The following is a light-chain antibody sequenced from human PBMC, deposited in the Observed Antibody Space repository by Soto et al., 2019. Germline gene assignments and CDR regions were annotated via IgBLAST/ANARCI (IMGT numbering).Light chain of an antibody. Sequence: DIVMTQSPDSLAVSLGERATINCKSSQSVLYSSNNKNYLAWYQQKPGQPPKLLIYWASTRESGVPDRFSGGESGTDFTLTISSLQAEDVAVYYCHQYYSTPWTFGQGTKVEI. CDR3: HQYYSTPWT. CDR2: WAS. J-gene: IGKJ1*01. CDR1: QSVLYSSNNKNY. V-gene: IGKV4-1*01.